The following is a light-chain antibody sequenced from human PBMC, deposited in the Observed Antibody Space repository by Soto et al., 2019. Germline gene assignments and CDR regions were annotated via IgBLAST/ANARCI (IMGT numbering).Light chain of an antibody. Sequence: SYELTQPPSVSVAPGKTANITCGGNNIGSKSVHWYQQKPGRAPVLVISYDTDRPSGIPERYSGSNSGNTATLTISRVEAGDEADYYCQVWDSSSDPVVFGGGTKVTVL. CDR1: NIGSKS. V-gene: IGLV3-21*04. CDR3: QVWDSSSDPVV. J-gene: IGLJ2*01. CDR2: YDT.